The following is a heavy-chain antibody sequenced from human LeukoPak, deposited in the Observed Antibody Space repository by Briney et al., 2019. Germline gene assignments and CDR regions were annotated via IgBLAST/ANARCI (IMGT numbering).Heavy chain of an antibody. J-gene: IGHJ5*02. CDR2: VYHSRST. V-gene: IGHV4-59*01. CDR3: ARAPYSSYWFDP. CDR1: GGSINSYY. D-gene: IGHD4-11*01. Sequence: SETLSLTCTVSGGSINSYYWSWIRQPPGKGLEWTGYVYHSRSTNYNPSLKSRVTISVDTSKNQFSLKLTFVTAADTAVYYCARAPYSSYWFDPWGQGTLVTVSS.